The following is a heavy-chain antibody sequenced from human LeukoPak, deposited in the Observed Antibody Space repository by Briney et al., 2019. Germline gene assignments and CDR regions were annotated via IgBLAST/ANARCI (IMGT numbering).Heavy chain of an antibody. V-gene: IGHV3-21*01. D-gene: IGHD6-19*01. Sequence: GGSLRLSCAASGFTFGTYGMNWVRQAPGKGLEWVSSISNIGNHIYYADSVKGRFTISRDNAKNSLYLQMNSLRAEDTAVYYCARARGYSSETFDYWGQGTLVTVSS. CDR1: GFTFGTYG. J-gene: IGHJ4*02. CDR2: ISNIGNHI. CDR3: ARARGYSSETFDY.